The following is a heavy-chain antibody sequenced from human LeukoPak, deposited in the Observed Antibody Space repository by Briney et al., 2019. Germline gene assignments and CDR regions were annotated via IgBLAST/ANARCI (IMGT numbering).Heavy chain of an antibody. J-gene: IGHJ4*02. D-gene: IGHD2-8*01. Sequence: PGGSLRLSCAASGFTVSSNYMSWVRQAPGKGLEWVSVIYSGGSTYYADSVKGRFTISRDNSKNTLYLQMNSLRAEDTAVYYCAKDGNVLMVYAPYYFDYWGQGTLVTVSS. CDR3: AKDGNVLMVYAPYYFDY. V-gene: IGHV3-53*01. CDR2: IYSGGST. CDR1: GFTVSSNY.